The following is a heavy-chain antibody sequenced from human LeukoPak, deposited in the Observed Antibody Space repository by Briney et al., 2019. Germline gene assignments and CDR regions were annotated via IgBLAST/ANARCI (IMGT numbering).Heavy chain of an antibody. J-gene: IGHJ4*02. CDR1: GYTFTSYG. CDR2: INPNSGGT. V-gene: IGHV1-2*06. D-gene: IGHD6-19*01. Sequence: ASVKVSCKASGYTFTSYGISWVRQAPGQGLEWMGRINPNSGGTNYAQKFQGRVTMTRDTSISTAYMELSRLRSDDTAVYYCARVRYSSGSSLQPWGQGTLVTVSS. CDR3: ARVRYSSGSSLQP.